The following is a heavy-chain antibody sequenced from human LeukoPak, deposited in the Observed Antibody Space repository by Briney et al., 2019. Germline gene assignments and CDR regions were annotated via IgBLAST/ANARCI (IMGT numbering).Heavy chain of an antibody. V-gene: IGHV3-30*02. J-gene: IGHJ5*02. Sequence: GGSLRLSCAASGFTFSSYGMHWVRQAPGKGLEWVAFIRSDGNNKFYADSLKGRFTVSRDNSRNNVYLQMNSLRIEDTAVYYCARDTGDYYDSSGYYCAGWFDPWGQGTLVTVSA. D-gene: IGHD3-22*01. CDR1: GFTFSSYG. CDR2: IRSDGNNK. CDR3: ARDTGDYYDSSGYYCAGWFDP.